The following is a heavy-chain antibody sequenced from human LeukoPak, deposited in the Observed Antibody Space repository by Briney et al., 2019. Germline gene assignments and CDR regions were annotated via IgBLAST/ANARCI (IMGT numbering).Heavy chain of an antibody. CDR1: GGSFSGYC. D-gene: IGHD3-22*01. CDR3: ARDSSVYYFDY. J-gene: IGHJ4*02. CDR2: INHSGST. Sequence: SETLSLTCAVYGGSFSGYCWSWIRQPPGKGLEWIGEINHSGSTNYNPSLKSRVTISVDTSKNQISLKLSSVTAADTAVYYCARDSSVYYFDYWGRGTLVTVSS. V-gene: IGHV4-34*01.